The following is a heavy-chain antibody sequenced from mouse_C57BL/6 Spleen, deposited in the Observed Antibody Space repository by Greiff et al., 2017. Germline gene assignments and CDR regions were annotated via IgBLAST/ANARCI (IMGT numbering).Heavy chain of an antibody. CDR3: ARGTQSYYYAMDY. J-gene: IGHJ4*01. V-gene: IGHV5-16*01. CDR1: GFTFSDYY. CDR2: INYDGSST. Sequence: EVQLVESEGGLVQPGSSMKLSCTASGFTFSDYYMAWVRQVPEKGLEWVANINYDGSSTYYLDSLKSRFIISRDNAKNILYLQMSSLKSEDTATYYCARGTQSYYYAMDYWGQGTSVTVSS.